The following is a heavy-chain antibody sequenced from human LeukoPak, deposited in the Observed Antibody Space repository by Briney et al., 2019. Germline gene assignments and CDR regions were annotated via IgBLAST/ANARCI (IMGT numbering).Heavy chain of an antibody. V-gene: IGHV1-2*02. CDR2: ISPNTGAT. CDR1: VYTFTIYY. CDR3: ATDRVGSGWPRPFYFEF. J-gene: IGHJ4*02. Sequence: GASVTVSLTPSVYTFTIYYLHWVRQAPGQALEWMGWISPNTGATLYAQSFQGSVTISRNTSISTAYLHLRSLRFDDTSVYYCATDRVGSGWPRPFYFEFWGQGTLVTVSS. D-gene: IGHD5-12*01.